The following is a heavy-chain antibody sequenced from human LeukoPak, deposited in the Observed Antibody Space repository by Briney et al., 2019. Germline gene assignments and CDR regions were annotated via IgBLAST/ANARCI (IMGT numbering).Heavy chain of an antibody. CDR2: INHSGST. V-gene: IGHV4-34*01. CDR3: ARRDASSSWYSWFDP. Sequence: SETLSLTCAVYGGSFSGYYWSWIRQPPGKGLEWIGEINHSGSTNYNPSLKSRVTISVDTSKNQFSLKLSSVTAADTAVYYCARRDASSSWYSWFDPWGQGTLVTVSS. J-gene: IGHJ5*02. CDR1: GGSFSGYY. D-gene: IGHD6-13*01.